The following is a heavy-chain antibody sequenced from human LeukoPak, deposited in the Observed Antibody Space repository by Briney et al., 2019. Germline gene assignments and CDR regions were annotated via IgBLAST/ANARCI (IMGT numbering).Heavy chain of an antibody. CDR2: ISYDGSNK. Sequence: GRSLRLSCAVSGFTFSSYGMHWVRQAPGKGLEWVAVISYDGSNKYYADSVKGRFTISRDNAKNSLYLQMNSLRAEDSAVYYCARVGTTGTTALWGQGTMVTVSS. CDR3: ARVGTTGTTAL. CDR1: GFTFSSYG. J-gene: IGHJ3*01. D-gene: IGHD1-1*01. V-gene: IGHV3-30*03.